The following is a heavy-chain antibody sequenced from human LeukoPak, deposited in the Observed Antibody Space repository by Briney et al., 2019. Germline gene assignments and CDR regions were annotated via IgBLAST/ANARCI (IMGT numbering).Heavy chain of an antibody. CDR3: ARVHMGDYGMDV. CDR2: ISDRGTP. Sequence: ASVKVSCKASGYTFTTYHIHWVRQAPGQGREWMGYISDRGTPKSAQKFQDRVTVTRDTSITTAYMELNRLKSDDSAVYYCARVHMGDYGMDVWGQGTTVTVSS. V-gene: IGHV1-2*02. J-gene: IGHJ6*02. CDR1: GYTFTTYH.